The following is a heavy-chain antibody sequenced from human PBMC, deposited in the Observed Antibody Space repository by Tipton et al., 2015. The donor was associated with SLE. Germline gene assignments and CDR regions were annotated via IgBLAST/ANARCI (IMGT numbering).Heavy chain of an antibody. V-gene: IGHV3-30*04. Sequence: SLRLSCAAPGFTFSSYAMHWVRQAPGKGLQWVAVISYDGSNKYYADSVKGRFTISRDNSKNTLYLQMNSLRAEDTAVYYCAGELLPAYGMDVWGQGTTVTVSS. CDR3: AGELLPAYGMDV. D-gene: IGHD2-15*01. J-gene: IGHJ6*02. CDR2: ISYDGSNK. CDR1: GFTFSSYA.